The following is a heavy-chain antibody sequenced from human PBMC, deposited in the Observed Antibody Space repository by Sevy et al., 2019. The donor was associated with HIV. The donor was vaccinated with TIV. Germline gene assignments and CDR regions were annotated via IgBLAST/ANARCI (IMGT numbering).Heavy chain of an antibody. CDR3: ARDPRIYGDYLLAYFDY. Sequence: GGSLRLSCAASGLTPSTYGIHWVRQAPGKGLEWVAVIGYDGNNKFYADSVKGRFTISRDDSKNKGFLQMDSLRAEDTAVYYCARDPRIYGDYLLAYFDYWGQGTLVTVSS. V-gene: IGHV3-33*01. J-gene: IGHJ4*02. D-gene: IGHD4-17*01. CDR2: IGYDGNNK. CDR1: GLTPSTYG.